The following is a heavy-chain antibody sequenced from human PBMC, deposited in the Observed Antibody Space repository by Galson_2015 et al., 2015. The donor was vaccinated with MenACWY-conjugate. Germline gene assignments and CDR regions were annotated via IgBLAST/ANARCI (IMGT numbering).Heavy chain of an antibody. CDR2: INPSGGST. CDR3: ARGVDGSSGWHDMDV. D-gene: IGHD6-19*01. CDR1: EYTFTSYY. Sequence: SVKVSCKASEYTFTSYYMHWVRQAPGQGLEWMGVINPSGGSTTYAQKFQGRVTMTRDTSTSTVYMELSSLRSEDTAVYYCARGVDGSSGWHDMDVWGQGTTVTVSS. V-gene: IGHV1-46*01. J-gene: IGHJ6*02.